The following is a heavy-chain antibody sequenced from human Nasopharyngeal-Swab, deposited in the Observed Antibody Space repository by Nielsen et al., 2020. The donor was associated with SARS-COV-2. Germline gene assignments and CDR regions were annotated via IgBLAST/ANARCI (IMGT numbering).Heavy chain of an antibody. CDR3: AKAPAAYYDILIGYYYYGMDV. CDR2: ISSSSSTI. D-gene: IGHD3-9*01. CDR1: GFTFSRYS. Sequence: GGSLRLSCAASGFTFSRYSMNWVRQAPGKGREGVSYISSSSSTIYYADSVKGRLTISRDNSKNTLYLQMNSLRAEDTAVYYCAKAPAAYYDILIGYYYYGMDVWGQGTTVTVSS. J-gene: IGHJ6*02. V-gene: IGHV3-48*01.